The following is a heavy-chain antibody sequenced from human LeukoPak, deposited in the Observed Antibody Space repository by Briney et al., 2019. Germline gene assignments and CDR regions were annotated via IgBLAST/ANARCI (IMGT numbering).Heavy chain of an antibody. Sequence: GASVKVSCKASGYTFTSYGISWVRQAPGQGLEWMGWISAYNGNTDYAQKLQGRVTMTTDTSTSTAYMELRSLRSDDTAVYYCARDSGMGAPDGQYEFDYWGQGTLVTVSS. J-gene: IGHJ4*02. V-gene: IGHV1-18*01. CDR2: ISAYNGNT. D-gene: IGHD1-1*01. CDR3: ARDSGMGAPDGQYEFDY. CDR1: GYTFTSYG.